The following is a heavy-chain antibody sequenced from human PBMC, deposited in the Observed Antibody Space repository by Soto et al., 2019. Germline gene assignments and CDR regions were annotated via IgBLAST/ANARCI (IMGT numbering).Heavy chain of an antibody. J-gene: IGHJ4*02. CDR3: SSSRLTRSLSIAAHPFDY. Sequence: SVTVTFKASLGTFSSYANSWVRQAPGQGLAWMGGIISIFGTTNYAQKFQGRATITADEPTSTAYMVLSSLRSEDTAVYFCSSSRLTRSLSIAAHPFDYWGQGTLVTVSS. D-gene: IGHD6-6*01. V-gene: IGHV1-69*13. CDR2: IISIFGTT. CDR1: LGTFSSYA.